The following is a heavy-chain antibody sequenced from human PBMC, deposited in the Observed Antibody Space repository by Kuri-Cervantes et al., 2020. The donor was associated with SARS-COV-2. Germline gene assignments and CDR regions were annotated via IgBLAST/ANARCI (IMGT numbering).Heavy chain of an antibody. CDR2: ISGSGGST. CDR1: GFTFSSYA. CDR3: AKDYYDSSGYYYTSGDY. D-gene: IGHD3-22*01. Sequence: GESLKISCAASGFTFSSYAMSWVRQAPGKGLEWVSAISGSGGSTYYADSVKGRFTISRDSSKNTLYLQMNSLRAEDTAVYYCAKDYYDSSGYYYTSGDYWGQGTLVTVSS. J-gene: IGHJ4*02. V-gene: IGHV3-23*01.